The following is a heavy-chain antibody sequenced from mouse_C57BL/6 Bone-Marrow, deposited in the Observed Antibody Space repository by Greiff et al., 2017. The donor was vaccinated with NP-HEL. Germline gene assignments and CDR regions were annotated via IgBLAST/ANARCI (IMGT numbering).Heavy chain of an antibody. J-gene: IGHJ3*01. D-gene: IGHD1-1*01. CDR3: ARDYYGSSAFAY. V-gene: IGHV1-81*01. CDR2: IYPRSGNT. Sequence: QVQLQQSGAELARPGASVKLSCKASGYTFTSYGISWVKQRTGQGLEWIGEIYPRSGNTYYNEKFKGKATLTADKSSSTAYMELRSLTSEDSAVYFCARDYYGSSAFAYWGLGTLVTVSA. CDR1: GYTFTSYG.